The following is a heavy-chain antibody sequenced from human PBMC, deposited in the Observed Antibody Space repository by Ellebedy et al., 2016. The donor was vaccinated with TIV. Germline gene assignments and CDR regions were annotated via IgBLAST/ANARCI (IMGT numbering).Heavy chain of an antibody. Sequence: SETLSLTXAVSGGSISSSNWWSWVRQPPGKGLEWIGEIYHSGSTNYNPSLKSRVTISVDKSKNQFSLKLSSVTAADTAVYYCASYPFGELLYGMDVWGQGTTVTVSS. CDR3: ASYPFGELLYGMDV. V-gene: IGHV4-4*02. CDR2: IYHSGST. J-gene: IGHJ6*02. CDR1: GGSISSSNW. D-gene: IGHD3-10*01.